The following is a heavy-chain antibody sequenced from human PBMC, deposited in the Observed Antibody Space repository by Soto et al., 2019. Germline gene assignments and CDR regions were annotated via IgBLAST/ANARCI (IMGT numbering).Heavy chain of an antibody. D-gene: IGHD3-16*01. Sequence: EAQLLESGGGLVQPGGSLRLSCAASGLPFSNYAMTWVRQAPGKGLEWVSIISASGYSAYYGGAVKGRFTTSRDNSRSTLYLQMNGLRAEDTAVYYCAKGDLLWDPFDLWGQVTLVTVSS. CDR2: ISASGYSA. CDR1: GLPFSNYA. J-gene: IGHJ4*02. CDR3: AKGDLLWDPFDL. V-gene: IGHV3-23*01.